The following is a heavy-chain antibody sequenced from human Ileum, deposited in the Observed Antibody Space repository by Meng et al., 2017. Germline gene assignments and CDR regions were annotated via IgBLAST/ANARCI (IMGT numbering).Heavy chain of an antibody. CDR3: ARRYYYDSSVYDPLDY. Sequence: GGSLRLSCAASGFTFSSYCMSWVRQAPGKGLEWVSAIDRSSTDIYYADSVKGRFTISRDNAKNSLYLQMNSLRAEDTAVYYCARRYYYDSSVYDPLDYWGQGTLVTVSS. CDR2: IDRSSTDI. J-gene: IGHJ4*02. CDR1: GFTFSSYC. V-gene: IGHV3-21*01. D-gene: IGHD3-22*01.